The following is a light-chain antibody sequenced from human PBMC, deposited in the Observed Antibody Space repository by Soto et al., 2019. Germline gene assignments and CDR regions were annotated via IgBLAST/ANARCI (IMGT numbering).Light chain of an antibody. J-gene: IGLJ1*01. CDR2: DVS. CDR3: SSYTSSSPCV. CDR1: SSDVGGYNY. V-gene: IGLV2-14*01. Sequence: QSALTQPASVSGSPGQSITISCTGTSSDVGGYNYVSWYQQHPGKAPKLMIYDVSNRPSGVSNRFSGSKSGNTASLTSYGLQAEDEADYYCSSYTSSSPCVFGTGTQVTVL.